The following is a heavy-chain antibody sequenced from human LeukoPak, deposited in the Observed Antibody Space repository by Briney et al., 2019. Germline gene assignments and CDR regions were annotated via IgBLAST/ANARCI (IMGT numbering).Heavy chain of an antibody. V-gene: IGHV1-18*01. D-gene: IGHD5-18*01. CDR2: ISAYNGNT. CDR3: ARDSEGYSYGNGFDY. CDR1: GYTFTSYG. J-gene: IGHJ4*02. Sequence: ASVKDSCKPSGYTFTSYGISWVRQAPGQGLEWMGWISAYNGNTNYAQKLQGRVTMTTDTSTSTAYTELRSLRSDDTAVYYCARDSEGYSYGNGFDYWGQGTLVTVSS.